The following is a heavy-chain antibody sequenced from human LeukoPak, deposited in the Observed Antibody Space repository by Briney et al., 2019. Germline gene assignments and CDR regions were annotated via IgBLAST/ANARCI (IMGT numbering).Heavy chain of an antibody. J-gene: IGHJ4*02. V-gene: IGHV3-48*02. CDR3: ARDSAISFDS. D-gene: IGHD2-2*01. CDR1: GFTFRSYS. Sequence: GGSLRLSCAGTGFTFRSYSMNWVRQAPGKGLEWVSHISDSSSATYYAASVRGRFTVSRDNAKSSLYLQMNSLRDEDTAVYHCARDSAISFDSWGQGALVTAS. CDR2: ISDSSSAT.